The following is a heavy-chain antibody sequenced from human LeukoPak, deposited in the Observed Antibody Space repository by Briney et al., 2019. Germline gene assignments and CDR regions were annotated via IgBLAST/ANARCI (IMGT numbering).Heavy chain of an antibody. J-gene: IGHJ6*02. Sequence: SETLSLTCTVSGGSISSYYWSWIRQPPGKGLEWIGYIYYSGSTNYNPSLKSRVTISVDTSKNRFSLKLSSVTAADTAVYYCARHGTEQPGYYYYYGMDVWGQGTTVTVSS. D-gene: IGHD6-13*01. V-gene: IGHV4-59*08. CDR1: GGSISSYY. CDR3: ARHGTEQPGYYYYYGMDV. CDR2: IYYSGST.